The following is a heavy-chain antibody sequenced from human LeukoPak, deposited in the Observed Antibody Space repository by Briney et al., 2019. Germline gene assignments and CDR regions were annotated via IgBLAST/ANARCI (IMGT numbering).Heavy chain of an antibody. CDR2: IYYSGST. CDR1: GGSISSSSYY. J-gene: IGHJ4*02. CDR3: ARNGNYYETSGHDY. V-gene: IGHV4-39*07. Sequence: SETLSLTCTVSGGSISSSSYYWGWIRQPPGKGLEWIGSIYYSGSTYYNPSLKSRVTMSVDTSKNQFSLNVSSATAADTAFYYCARNGNYYETSGHDYWGQGTLVTVSS. D-gene: IGHD3-22*01.